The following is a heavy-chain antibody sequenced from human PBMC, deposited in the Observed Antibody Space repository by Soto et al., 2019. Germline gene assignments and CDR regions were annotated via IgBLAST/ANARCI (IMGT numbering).Heavy chain of an antibody. CDR2: IYYSGST. Sequence: SETLSLTCTVSGGSISSSSYYWVWIRHPPGKGLEWIGSIYYSGSTYYNPSLKSRVTISVDTSKNQFSLKLSSVTAADTAVYYCARQDGLITMIVGYDYWGQGTLVTVSS. CDR3: ARQDGLITMIVGYDY. D-gene: IGHD3-22*01. V-gene: IGHV4-39*01. CDR1: GGSISSSSYY. J-gene: IGHJ4*02.